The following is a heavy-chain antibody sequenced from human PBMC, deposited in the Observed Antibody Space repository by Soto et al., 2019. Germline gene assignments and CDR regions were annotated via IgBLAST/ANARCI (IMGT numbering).Heavy chain of an antibody. CDR3: ARGGQSKDSSGCDY. CDR1: GGSFIGYY. V-gene: IGHV4-34*01. J-gene: IGHJ4*02. CDR2: INHSGSA. Sequence: SETLSLTCAVYGGSFIGYYWSWIRQPPGKGLEWIGEINHSGSANYNPSPKSRVTISVDTSKNQFSLKLSSVAAADTAVYYCARGGQSKDSSGCDYWGQGTLVTVSS. D-gene: IGHD3-22*01.